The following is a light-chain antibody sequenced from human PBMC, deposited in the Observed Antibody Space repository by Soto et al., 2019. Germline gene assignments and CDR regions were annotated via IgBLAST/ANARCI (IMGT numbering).Light chain of an antibody. CDR1: QSVSSN. CDR2: ATS. CDR3: QQYGNSPGT. V-gene: IGKV3-15*01. J-gene: IGKJ1*01. Sequence: EIVMTQSPDTLSVSPGERATLSCRASQSVSSNLAWYQQKPGQAPRLLIYATSTRATGIPARFSGSGSGTDFSLTISRLEPEDFAVYYCQQYGNSPGTFGQGTKVDIK.